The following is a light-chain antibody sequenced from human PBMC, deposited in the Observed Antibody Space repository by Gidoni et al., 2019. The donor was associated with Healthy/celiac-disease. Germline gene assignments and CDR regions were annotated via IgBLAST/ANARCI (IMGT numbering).Light chain of an antibody. Sequence: DILMIPSPLSLPVTPGEPASISCRSSQSLLHSNGYNYLDWYLQKPGQSPQLLIYLGSNRASGVPDRFSGSGSGTDFTMKISRVEAEDVEVYYCMKALQTPVTFGQGTRLEIK. CDR1: QSLLHSNGYNY. CDR3: MKALQTPVT. V-gene: IGKV2-28*01. J-gene: IGKJ5*01. CDR2: LGS.